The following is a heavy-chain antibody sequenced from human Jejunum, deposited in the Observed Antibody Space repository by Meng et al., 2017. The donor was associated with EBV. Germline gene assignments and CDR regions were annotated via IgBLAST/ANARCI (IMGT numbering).Heavy chain of an antibody. Sequence: QVQLMESGSELVTAFGTLSLTWAGSGWSMSRSNWWSWVGQAPGKGPEWIGEIFHLGTTNYNPTLKSRGIMSVDKSKNHFYLKLTSVTAAETAVYYCARDGGPSGSYAPWFDPWGQGTLVTVSS. J-gene: IGHJ5*02. CDR3: ARDGGPSGSYAPWFDP. CDR1: GWSMSRSNW. D-gene: IGHD1-26*01. V-gene: IGHV4-4*02. CDR2: IFHLGTT.